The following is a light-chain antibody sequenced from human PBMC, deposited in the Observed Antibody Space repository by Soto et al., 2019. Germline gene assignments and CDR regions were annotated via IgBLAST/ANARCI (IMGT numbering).Light chain of an antibody. V-gene: IGKV1-27*01. CDR1: QGIRNF. Sequence: DIQMTQSPTSLSASVGDRVTITCRASQGIRNFVAWYQQKPGKAPKLLSYAASTLQSGVPSRFSGSGSGTDFTLTINLLQPEDVATYSCQKYSSVPVFGPGTKVEIK. CDR2: AAS. CDR3: QKYSSVPV. J-gene: IGKJ3*01.